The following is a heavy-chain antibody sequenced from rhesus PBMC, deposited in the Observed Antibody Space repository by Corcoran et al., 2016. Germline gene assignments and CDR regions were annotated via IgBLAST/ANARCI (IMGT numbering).Heavy chain of an antibody. V-gene: IGHV3-54*02. CDR1: GFTFSSYG. D-gene: IGHD6-31*01. Sequence: EVQLVESGGGLVQPGGSLRLSCAASGFTFSSYGMHCVRSAPGKGLEWVAVISYDGSKKDYEDPVKDRFTMSRDKSKNMQYRQKNNLKLEDTAVYYSSVGSGWQIDYWGQGVLVTVSS. CDR3: SVGSGWQIDY. CDR2: ISYDGSKK. J-gene: IGHJ4*01.